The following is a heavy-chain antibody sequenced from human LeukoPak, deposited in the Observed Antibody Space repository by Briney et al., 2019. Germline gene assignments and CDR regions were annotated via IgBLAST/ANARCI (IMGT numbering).Heavy chain of an antibody. V-gene: IGHV4-31*03. CDR1: GGSISSGGYY. CDR3: ARGTREVATIGSFDY. D-gene: IGHD5-12*01. J-gene: IGHJ4*02. CDR2: IYYSGST. Sequence: SETLSLTCTVSGGSISSGGYYWSWIRQHPGKGLEWIGYIYYSGSTHYNPSLKSRVTISVDTSKNQFSLKLSPVTAADTAVYYSARGTREVATIGSFDYWGQGTLVTVSS.